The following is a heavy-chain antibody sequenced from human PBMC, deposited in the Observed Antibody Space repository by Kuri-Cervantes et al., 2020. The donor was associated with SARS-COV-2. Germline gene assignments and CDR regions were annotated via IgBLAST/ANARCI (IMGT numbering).Heavy chain of an antibody. CDR3: ARTASTVTTNPYRYYSDY. Sequence: GSLRLSCTVSGGSISSYYWSWIRQPPGKGLEWIGYIYYSGSTNYNPSLKSRVTISVDTSKNQFSLKLSSVTAADTAVYYCARTASTVTTNPYRYYSDYWGQGTLVTVSS. CDR1: GGSISSYY. CDR2: IYYSGST. D-gene: IGHD4-11*01. V-gene: IGHV4-59*12. J-gene: IGHJ4*02.